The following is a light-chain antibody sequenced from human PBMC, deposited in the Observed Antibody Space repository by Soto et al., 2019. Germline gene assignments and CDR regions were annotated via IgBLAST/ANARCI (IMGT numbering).Light chain of an antibody. V-gene: IGLV2-8*01. J-gene: IGLJ1*01. CDR2: EVT. CDR3: SSYAGSNTLV. CDR1: SSDVDIYNY. Sequence: QSVLTQPPSASGSPGQSVTISCTGTSSDVDIYNYVSWYQQHPGKAPRLIIYEVTKRPSGVPDRFSGSKSGNTASLTVSGLQTEDEAEYYCSSYAGSNTLVFGTGTKVTVL.